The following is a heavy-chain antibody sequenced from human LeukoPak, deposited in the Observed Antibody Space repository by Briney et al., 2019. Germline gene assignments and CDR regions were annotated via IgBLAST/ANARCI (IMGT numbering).Heavy chain of an antibody. CDR3: AGARFARFDY. D-gene: IGHD3-16*01. CDR2: INHSGST. V-gene: IGHV4-38-2*01. CDR1: GYSISSGYY. J-gene: IGHJ4*02. Sequence: SETLSLTCAVSGYSISSGYYWGWIRQPPGKGLEWIGEINHSGSTNYNPSLRSRVTISVDTSKNQFSLKLSSVTAADTAVYYCAGARFARFDYWGQGTLVTVSS.